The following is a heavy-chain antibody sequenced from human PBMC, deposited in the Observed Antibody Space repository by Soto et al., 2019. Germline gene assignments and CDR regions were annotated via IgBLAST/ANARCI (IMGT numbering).Heavy chain of an antibody. CDR3: AKDQSGSSFRDYYLYGVDV. CDR2: ISYDGSNK. CDR1: GFTFSSYG. D-gene: IGHD6-6*01. J-gene: IGHJ6*02. V-gene: IGHV3-30*18. Sequence: LRLSCAASGFTFSSYGMHWVRQAPGKGLEWVAVISYDGSNKYYADSVKGRFTISRDNSKNTLYLQVNSLRAEDTALYYCAKDQSGSSFRDYYLYGVDVWGQGTTVTVSS.